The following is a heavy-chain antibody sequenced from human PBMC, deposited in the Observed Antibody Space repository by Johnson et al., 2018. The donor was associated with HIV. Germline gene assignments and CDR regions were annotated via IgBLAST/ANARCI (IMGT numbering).Heavy chain of an antibody. CDR1: AFTFSRHA. Sequence: VQLVESGGGVVQPERSLRLSSSASAFTFSRHAMHWVRQAPGKGPEWVACISYDASNKYYADSVKGRFTISRDNSKNTLYLQMNSLRVEDTAVYYCARDRVGATAVDVWGQGTLVTVSS. CDR2: ISYDASNK. CDR3: ARDRVGATAVDV. J-gene: IGHJ3*01. V-gene: IGHV3-30*04. D-gene: IGHD1-26*01.